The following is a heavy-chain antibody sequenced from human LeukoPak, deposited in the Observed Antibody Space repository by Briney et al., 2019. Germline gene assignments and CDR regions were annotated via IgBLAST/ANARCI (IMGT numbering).Heavy chain of an antibody. CDR1: GGTFSSYA. Sequence: GASVKVSCKASGGTFSSYAISWVRQAPGQGLEWMGRIIPILGIANYAQKFQGRVTITADKSTSTAYMELSSLRSEDTAVYYCARDFWSGYLVTDFDYRGQGTLVTVSS. J-gene: IGHJ4*02. V-gene: IGHV1-69*04. CDR3: ARDFWSGYLVTDFDY. D-gene: IGHD3-3*01. CDR2: IIPILGIA.